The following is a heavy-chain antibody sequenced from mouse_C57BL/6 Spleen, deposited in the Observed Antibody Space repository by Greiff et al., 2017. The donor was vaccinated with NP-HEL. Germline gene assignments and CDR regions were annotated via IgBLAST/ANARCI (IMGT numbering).Heavy chain of an antibody. CDR1: GYTFTSYW. J-gene: IGHJ2*01. Sequence: QVQLQQPGAELVKPGASVKVSCKASGYTFTSYWMHWVKQRPGQGLEWIGRIHPSDSDTNYNQKFKGKATLPVDKSSSTAYMQISSLTSEDSAVYYCAIFDGYYPFDYWGQGTTLTVSS. CDR3: AIFDGYYPFDY. V-gene: IGHV1-74*01. D-gene: IGHD2-3*01. CDR2: IHPSDSDT.